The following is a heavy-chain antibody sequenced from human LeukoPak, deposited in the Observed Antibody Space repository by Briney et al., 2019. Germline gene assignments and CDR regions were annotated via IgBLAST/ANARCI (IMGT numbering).Heavy chain of an antibody. D-gene: IGHD3-10*01. CDR1: GFTFSNVW. Sequence: GGSLILSCAASGFTFSNVWMSWVGQAPGKGLEWVGRIKRKSDGGTPDYAAPVKGRFTISRDDSINTLYLQMNSLKTDDTAVYHCVTGGHYFGTWGQGTLVTVSP. CDR3: VTGGHYFGT. J-gene: IGHJ5*02. V-gene: IGHV3-15*01. CDR2: IKRKSDGGTP.